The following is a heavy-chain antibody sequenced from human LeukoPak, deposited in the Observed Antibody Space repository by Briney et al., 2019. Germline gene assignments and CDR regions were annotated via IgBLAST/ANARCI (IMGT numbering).Heavy chain of an antibody. Sequence: PGGSLRLSCAASGFTFSSDAMSWVRQAPGKGLEWVSAISGSGGSTYYADSVKGRFTISRDNAKNSLYLQMNSLRAEDTAVYYCARESPQLSSFDYWGQGTLVTVSS. J-gene: IGHJ4*02. V-gene: IGHV3-23*01. CDR2: ISGSGGST. CDR1: GFTFSSDA. CDR3: ARESPQLSSFDY. D-gene: IGHD2-2*01.